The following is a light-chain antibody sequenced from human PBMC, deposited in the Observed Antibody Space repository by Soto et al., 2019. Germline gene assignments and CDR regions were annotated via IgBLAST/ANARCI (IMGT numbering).Light chain of an antibody. V-gene: IGLV2-14*01. J-gene: IGLJ1*01. CDR3: TSPTPGSLYV. Sequence: SVLTQPPSASGSPGQSVTISCTGVSSDVGNYDYVSWYQQYPGRVPKLLIYMVSNRPSGVSNRFSGSKSGNTASLTISGLQAEDEADYFCTSPTPGSLYVFGTGTKVTVL. CDR1: SSDVGNYDY. CDR2: MVS.